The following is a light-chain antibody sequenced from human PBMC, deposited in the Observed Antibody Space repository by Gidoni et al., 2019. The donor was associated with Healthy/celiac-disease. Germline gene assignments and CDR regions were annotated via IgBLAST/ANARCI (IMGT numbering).Light chain of an antibody. Sequence: QSALTQPASVSGSPGQSINISCTGTSSDVGGYNYVSWYEQHPGKAPKLMIYDVSNRPSVVSNRFSGSKSGNTASLTISGLQAEDEADYYCSSYTSSSTLGVFGGGTKLTVL. CDR1: SSDVGGYNY. CDR3: SSYTSSSTLGV. J-gene: IGLJ3*02. CDR2: DVS. V-gene: IGLV2-14*01.